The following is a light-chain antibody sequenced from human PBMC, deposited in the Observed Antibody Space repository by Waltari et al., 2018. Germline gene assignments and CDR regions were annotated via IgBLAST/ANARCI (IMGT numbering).Light chain of an antibody. Sequence: DIQMTQSPSSPSASVGDRVTITCRASQTIFSYLNWFQQTPGKAPELLIFSASALQSGVPSRFSGSGSGTEFTLTISSLQPDDFATYYCQQYDGFWTFGQGTKVDIK. J-gene: IGKJ1*01. CDR3: QQYDGFWT. CDR2: SAS. V-gene: IGKV1-39*01. CDR1: QTIFSY.